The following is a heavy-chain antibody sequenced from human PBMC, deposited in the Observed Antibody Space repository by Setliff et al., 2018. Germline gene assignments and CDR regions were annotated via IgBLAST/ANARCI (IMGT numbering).Heavy chain of an antibody. V-gene: IGHV4-39*07. CDR2: INDRGST. CDR1: GGSISSGTNY. CDR3: ARARSGDYSDSTGYLDY. Sequence: SETLSLTCTVSGGSISSGTNYWSWIRQSPGRGLEWIGEINDRGSTHYNPSLKSRVTISVDTSKNQFSLKLSSVSAADTAVYYCARARSGDYSDSTGYLDYWGQGTLVTVSS. J-gene: IGHJ4*02. D-gene: IGHD3-22*01.